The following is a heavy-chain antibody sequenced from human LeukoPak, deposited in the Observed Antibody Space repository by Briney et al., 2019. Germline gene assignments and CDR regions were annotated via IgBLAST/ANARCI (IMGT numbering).Heavy chain of an antibody. CDR3: ARVSTMVRGVIRY. V-gene: IGHV3-7*01. Sequence: GGSLRLSCAAYGFTFSSYWMSWVRQAPGKGLEWVANIKQDGSEKYYVDSVKGRFTISRDNAKNSLYLQMNSLRAEDTAVYYCARVSTMVRGVIRYWGQGTLVTVSS. CDR2: IKQDGSEK. J-gene: IGHJ4*02. CDR1: GFTFSSYW. D-gene: IGHD3-10*01.